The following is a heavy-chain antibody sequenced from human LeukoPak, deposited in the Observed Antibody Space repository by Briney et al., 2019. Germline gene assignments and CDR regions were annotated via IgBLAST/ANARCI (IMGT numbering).Heavy chain of an antibody. Sequence: PSETLSLTCTVSGYSISTGYYWDWIRQPPGKGLEWIGTFYHGGSTNYNPSLKSRVTISVDTSKNQFSLKLSSVTAADTAVYYCARAYCSGGSCYSPRGMFDPWGQGTLVTVSS. CDR3: ARAYCSGGSCYSPRGMFDP. V-gene: IGHV4-38-2*02. CDR1: GYSISTGYY. D-gene: IGHD2-15*01. J-gene: IGHJ5*02. CDR2: FYHGGST.